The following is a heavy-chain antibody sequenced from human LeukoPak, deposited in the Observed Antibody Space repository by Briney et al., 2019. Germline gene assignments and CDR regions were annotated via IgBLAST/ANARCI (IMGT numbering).Heavy chain of an antibody. Sequence: GGSLRLSCAASGFTFSSYGMHWVRQAPGKGLEWVAVISYDGSNKYYADSVKGRFTISRDNSKNTLYLQMNSLRAEDTAVYYCARDVLSSQYGYFDYWGQGTLVTVSS. V-gene: IGHV3-30*03. CDR3: ARDVLSSQYGYFDY. J-gene: IGHJ4*02. CDR2: ISYDGSNK. CDR1: GFTFSSYG. D-gene: IGHD2-8*01.